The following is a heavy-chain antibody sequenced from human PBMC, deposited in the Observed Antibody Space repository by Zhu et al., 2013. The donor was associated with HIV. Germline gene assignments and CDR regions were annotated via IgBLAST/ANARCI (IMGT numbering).Heavy chain of an antibody. CDR2: IIPILGIA. CDR1: GGTFSSYA. CDR3: ARGMAAWMAYYYYYGMDV. V-gene: IGHV1-69*09. J-gene: IGHJ6*02. Sequence: QVQLVQSGAEVKKPGSSVKVSCKASGGTFSSYAISWVRQAPGQGLEWMGRIIPILGIANYAQKFQGRVTITADKSTSTAYMELSRLRSDDTAVYYCARGMAAWMAYYYYYGMDVWGQGP. D-gene: IGHD6-13*01.